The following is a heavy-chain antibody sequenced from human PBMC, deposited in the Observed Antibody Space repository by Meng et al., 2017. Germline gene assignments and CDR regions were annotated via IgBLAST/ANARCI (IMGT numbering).Heavy chain of an antibody. Sequence: GGSLRLSCTASGFTVGDYAMSWVRQAPGKGLEWVGFIRSKAYGGTTEYAASVKGRFTISRDDSKSIAYLQMNSPKTEDTAVYYCNSKRWLEFGGWGQGTPVTVSS. J-gene: IGHJ4*02. CDR2: IRSKAYGGTT. CDR1: GFTVGDYA. D-gene: IGHD5-24*01. V-gene: IGHV3-49*04. CDR3: NSKRWLEFGG.